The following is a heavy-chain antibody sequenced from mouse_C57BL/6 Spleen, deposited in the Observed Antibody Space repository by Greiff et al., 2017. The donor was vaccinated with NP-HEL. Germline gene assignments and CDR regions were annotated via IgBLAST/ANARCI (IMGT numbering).Heavy chain of an antibody. CDR1: GFTFSSYT. V-gene: IGHV5-9*01. CDR2: ISGGGGNT. J-gene: IGHJ1*03. Sequence: VQLKESGGGLVKPGGSLKLSCAASGFTFSSYTMSWVRQTPEKRLEWVATISGGGGNTYYPDSVKGRFTISRDNAKNTLYLQMSSLGSEDTALYYCARHEGVEGYFDVWGTGTTVTVSS. D-gene: IGHD1-3*01. CDR3: ARHEGVEGYFDV.